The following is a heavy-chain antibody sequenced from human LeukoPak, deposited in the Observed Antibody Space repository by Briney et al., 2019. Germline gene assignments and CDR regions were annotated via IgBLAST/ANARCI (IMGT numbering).Heavy chain of an antibody. CDR1: GGSISSYY. V-gene: IGHV4-59*01. CDR2: IYYSGSA. D-gene: IGHD4-23*01. CDR3: ARQGNGGRSFDY. J-gene: IGHJ4*02. Sequence: SETLSLTCTVSGGSISSYYWNRIRQPPGKGLEWIGYIYYSGSANYNPSFKSRLTISVDTSKNQFSLKLSSVTAADTAVYYCARQGNGGRSFDYWGQGTLVTVSS.